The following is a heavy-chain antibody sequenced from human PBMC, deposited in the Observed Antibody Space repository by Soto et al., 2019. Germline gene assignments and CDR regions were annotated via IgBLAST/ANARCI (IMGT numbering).Heavy chain of an antibody. CDR3: ARVTAGFGEFPPKYYFDY. CDR1: GYTFTSYA. D-gene: IGHD3-10*01. J-gene: IGHJ4*02. Sequence: ASVKVSCKASGYTFTSYAMHWVRQAPGQRLEWMGWINAGNGNTKYSQKFQGRVTITRDTSASTAYMELSSLRSEDTAVYYCARVTAGFGEFPPKYYFDYWGQGTLVTVSS. V-gene: IGHV1-3*01. CDR2: INAGNGNT.